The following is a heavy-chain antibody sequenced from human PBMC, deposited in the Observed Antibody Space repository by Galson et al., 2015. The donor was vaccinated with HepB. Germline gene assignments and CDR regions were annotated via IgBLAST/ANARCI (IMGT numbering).Heavy chain of an antibody. Sequence: SLRLSCAASGFTFSNAWMSWVRQAPGKGLEWVGRIKSKTDGGTTDYAAPVKGRFTISRDDSKNTLYLQMNSLKTEDTAVYYCTTDPTARTLRFLEWLLHYYYYMDVWGKGTTVTVSS. V-gene: IGHV3-15*01. CDR3: TTDPTARTLRFLEWLLHYYYYMDV. D-gene: IGHD3-3*01. CDR2: IKSKTDGGTT. CDR1: GFTFSNAW. J-gene: IGHJ6*03.